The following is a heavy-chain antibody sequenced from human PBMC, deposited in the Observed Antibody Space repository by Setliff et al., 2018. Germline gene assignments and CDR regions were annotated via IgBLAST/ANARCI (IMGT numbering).Heavy chain of an antibody. CDR2: ISVNSNYI. J-gene: IGHJ3*02. CDR1: GFNFHVYT. V-gene: IGHV3-21*01. CDR3: ARSAANGGHDPFDI. Sequence: PGGSLRLSCVASGFNFHVYTMEWVRQAPGKGLEWVSSISVNSNYIYYRDSVKGRFTISRDNARNSLYLQMNSLRADDTAVYYCARSAANGGHDPFDIWGQGTMVTVSS. D-gene: IGHD6-25*01.